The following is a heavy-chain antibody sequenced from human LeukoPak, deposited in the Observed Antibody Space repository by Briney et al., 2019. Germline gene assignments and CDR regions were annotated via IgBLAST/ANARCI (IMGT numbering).Heavy chain of an antibody. CDR2: ITGDGGGT. J-gene: IGHJ4*02. V-gene: IGHV3-23*01. Sequence: GGSLRLSCAASGFTFRNYVMSWVRQTPEKGLEWVPAITGDGGGTNHADSVKGRFTIFRDNSKNTLYLQMNSLRAEDTAVYYCAKETSSGNFVTIDCWGQGALVTVSS. D-gene: IGHD1-26*01. CDR1: GFTFRNYV. CDR3: AKETSSGNFVTIDC.